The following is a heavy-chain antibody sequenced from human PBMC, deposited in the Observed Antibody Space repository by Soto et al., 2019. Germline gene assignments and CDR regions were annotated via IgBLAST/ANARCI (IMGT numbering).Heavy chain of an antibody. V-gene: IGHV5-51*01. CDR1: GYSFTSYW. CDR2: IYPGDSDT. CDR3: ARHQNIIISAVAPSYPDY. D-gene: IGHD6-13*01. Sequence: PGESLKISCKGSGYSFTSYWIGWVRQMPGKGLEWMGIIYPGDSDTRYSPSFQGQVTISVDKSVSTAYMQWSSLKASDTAMYYCARHQNIIISAVAPSYPDYWGQGTLVTVSS. J-gene: IGHJ4*02.